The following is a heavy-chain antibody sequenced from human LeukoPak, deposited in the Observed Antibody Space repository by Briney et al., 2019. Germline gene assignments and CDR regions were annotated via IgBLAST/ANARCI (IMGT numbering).Heavy chain of an antibody. CDR2: ISGSGSGGST. Sequence: RPGGSLRLSCAASGFTFSSSAMSWVRQAPGKGLEWVSSISGSGSGGSTYYADSVKGRFTISRDNSKNTLYLQMNSLIAEDTAVYYCAKSGYNRFDYWGQGTRVTVSS. CDR3: AKSGYNRFDY. D-gene: IGHD5-24*01. V-gene: IGHV3-23*01. J-gene: IGHJ4*02. CDR1: GFTFSSSA.